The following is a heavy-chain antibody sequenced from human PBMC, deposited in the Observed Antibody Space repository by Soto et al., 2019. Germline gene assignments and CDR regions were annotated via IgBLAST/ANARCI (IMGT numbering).Heavy chain of an antibody. CDR1: GSTFSSYA. J-gene: IGHJ4*02. D-gene: IGHD6-19*01. Sequence: QVQLVQSGAEVKKPGSSVKVSCKASGSTFSSYAISWVRQAPGQGLEWMGGIIPIFGTADYAQKCQGRATITAYESTSTAYMELSSLRSEDTAVYYCARQPVGGSGWYFDYWGQGTLVTVSS. V-gene: IGHV1-69*12. CDR3: ARQPVGGSGWYFDY. CDR2: IIPIFGTA.